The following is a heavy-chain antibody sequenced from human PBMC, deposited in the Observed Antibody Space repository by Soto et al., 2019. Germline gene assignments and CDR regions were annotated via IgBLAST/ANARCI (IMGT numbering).Heavy chain of an antibody. CDR1: GWSFSGYY. V-gene: IGHV4-34*01. CDR2: INHSGST. Sequence: PXETLSLTFSVDGWSFSGYYWIWIRQPPGKGLEWIGEINHSGSTNYNPSLKSRVTISVDTSKNQFSLKLSSVTAADTAVYYCARGRAGYDILTGYSHGWYYGMDVWGQGNTVTVSS. CDR3: ARGRAGYDILTGYSHGWYYGMDV. D-gene: IGHD3-9*01. J-gene: IGHJ6*02.